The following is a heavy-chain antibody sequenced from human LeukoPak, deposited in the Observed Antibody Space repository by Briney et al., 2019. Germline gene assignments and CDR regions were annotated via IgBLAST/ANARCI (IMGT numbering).Heavy chain of an antibody. Sequence: ASVKVSCKASGYTFTSYGISWVRQAPGQGLEWVGWISAYNGNTNYAQKLQGRVTMTTDTSTSTAYMELRSLRSDDTAVYYCARVRVWGSYRPRSFDYWGQGTLVTVSS. V-gene: IGHV1-18*01. CDR3: ARVRVWGSYRPRSFDY. CDR2: ISAYNGNT. CDR1: GYTFTSYG. J-gene: IGHJ4*02. D-gene: IGHD3-16*02.